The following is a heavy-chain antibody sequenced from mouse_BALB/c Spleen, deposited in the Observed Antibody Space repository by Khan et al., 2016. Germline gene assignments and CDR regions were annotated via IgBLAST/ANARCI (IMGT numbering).Heavy chain of an antibody. CDR3: AREGNYFDY. V-gene: IGHV1-12*01. CDR1: GYTFTSYN. CDR2: IYPGNGDT. Sequence: QVQLQQPGAELVKPGASVKMSCKASGYTFTSYNMHWVKQTPGQGLEWIGAIYPGNGDTSYNQKFKGKATLTADKSSSTACMQLSSLTSEDSAVYYCAREGNYFDYWGQGTTLTVSS. J-gene: IGHJ2*01. D-gene: IGHD2-14*01.